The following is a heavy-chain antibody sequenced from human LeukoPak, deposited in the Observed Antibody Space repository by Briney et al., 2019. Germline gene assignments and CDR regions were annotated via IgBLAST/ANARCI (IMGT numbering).Heavy chain of an antibody. CDR1: GYTFTSYG. CDR3: ARDAPGRIVGATTVAEYFQH. CDR2: ISAYNGNT. Sequence: ASVKVSCKASGYTFTSYGISWVRQAPGQGLEWMGWISAYNGNTNYAQKLQGRVAMTTDTSTSTAYMELRSLRSDDTAVYYCARDAPGRIVGATTVAEYFQHWGQGTLVTVSS. V-gene: IGHV1-18*01. D-gene: IGHD1-26*01. J-gene: IGHJ1*01.